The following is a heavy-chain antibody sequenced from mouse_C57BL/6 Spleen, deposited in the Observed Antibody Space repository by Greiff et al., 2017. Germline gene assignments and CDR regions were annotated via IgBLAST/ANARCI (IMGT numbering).Heavy chain of an antibody. V-gene: IGHV1-81*01. CDR3: AAYDYDEAYYAMDY. J-gene: IGHJ4*01. Sequence: QVQLQQSGAELARPGASVKLSCKASGYTFTSYGISWVKQRTGQGLEWIGEIYPRSGNTYYNEKFKGKATLTADKSSSTAYIELRSLTSEDSAVYFCAAYDYDEAYYAMDYWGQGTSVTASS. D-gene: IGHD2-4*01. CDR1: GYTFTSYG. CDR2: IYPRSGNT.